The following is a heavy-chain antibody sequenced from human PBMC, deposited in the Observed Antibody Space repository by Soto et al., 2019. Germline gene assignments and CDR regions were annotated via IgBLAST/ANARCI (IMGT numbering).Heavy chain of an antibody. CDR1: GFTFSSYG. D-gene: IGHD6-13*01. CDR2: ISYDGSNK. V-gene: IGHV3-30*18. CDR3: AKDAPSIATFDY. Sequence: GGALRLLCAASGFTFSSYGMHGVRQAPGKGLEWVAVISYDGSNKYYADSVKGRFTISRDNSKNTLYLQMNSLRAEDTAVYYCAKDAPSIATFDYWGQGTLVRVSS. J-gene: IGHJ4*02.